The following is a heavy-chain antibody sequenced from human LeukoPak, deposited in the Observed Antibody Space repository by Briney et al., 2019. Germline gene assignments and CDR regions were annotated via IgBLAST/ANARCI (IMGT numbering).Heavy chain of an antibody. Sequence: GGSLRLSCAGSGFTFSNYWVHWVRQAPGKGLMWVARISDVGTRTDYADSVRGRFTITRDNAMNTIDLQMNSLTAEDTAVYYCVRSMSGRNDFWGQGTVASVAS. J-gene: IGHJ4*02. D-gene: IGHD3-3*01. CDR1: GFTFSNYW. CDR3: VRSMSGRNDF. CDR2: ISDVGTRT. V-gene: IGHV3-74*01.